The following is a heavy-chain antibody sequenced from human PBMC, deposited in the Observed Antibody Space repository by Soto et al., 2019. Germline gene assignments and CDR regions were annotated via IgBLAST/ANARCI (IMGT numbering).Heavy chain of an antibody. CDR2: IYHSGST. Sequence: PSETLSLTCAVSSGSISSSNWWSWVRQPPGKGLEWIGEIYHSGSTNYNPSLKSRVTISVDKSKNQFSLKLSSVTAADTAVYYCAREGREEGNYYYYYYYMDVWGKGTTVTVSS. CDR1: SGSISSSNW. J-gene: IGHJ6*03. V-gene: IGHV4-4*02. D-gene: IGHD4-4*01. CDR3: AREGREEGNYYYYYYYMDV.